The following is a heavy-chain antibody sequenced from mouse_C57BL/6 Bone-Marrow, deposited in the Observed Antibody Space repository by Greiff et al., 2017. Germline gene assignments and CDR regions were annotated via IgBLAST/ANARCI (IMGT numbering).Heavy chain of an antibody. J-gene: IGHJ3*01. CDR1: GYTFTDYE. CDR2: IDPETGGT. Sequence: QVQLQQSGAELVRPGASVTLSCKASGYTFTDYEMHWVKQTPVHGLEWIGAIDPETGGTAYNQKFKGKAILTADKSSSTAYMELRSLTSEDSAVYYCTSEGYGSPWFAYWCQGTLVTVSA. CDR3: TSEGYGSPWFAY. V-gene: IGHV1-15*01. D-gene: IGHD1-1*01.